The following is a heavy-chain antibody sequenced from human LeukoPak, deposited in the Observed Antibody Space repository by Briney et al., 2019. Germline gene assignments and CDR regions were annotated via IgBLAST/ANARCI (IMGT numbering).Heavy chain of an antibody. D-gene: IGHD3-10*01. Sequence: PGRSLRLSCTASGFTFGDYAMSWFRQAPGKGLEWVGLIRSKAYGGTTEYAASVKGRFTISRDDSKSIAYLQMNSLKTEDTAVYYCTRSSPEPLWFRGSGFDPWGQGTLVTVSS. CDR1: GFTFGDYA. CDR3: TRSSPEPLWFRGSGFDP. CDR2: IRSKAYGGTT. V-gene: IGHV3-49*03. J-gene: IGHJ5*02.